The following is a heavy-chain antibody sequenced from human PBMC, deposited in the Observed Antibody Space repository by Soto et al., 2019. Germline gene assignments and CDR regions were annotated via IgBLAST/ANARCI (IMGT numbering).Heavy chain of an antibody. V-gene: IGHV4-59*08. CDR3: ARFRSSGSYYNPPLV. CDR1: GGSISSYY. J-gene: IGHJ4*02. Sequence: SETLSLTCTVSGGSISSYYWSWIRQPPGKGLEWIGYIYYSGSTNYNPSLKSRVTISVDTSKNQFSLKLSSVTAADTAVYYCARFRSSGSYYNPPLVWGQGTLVTVSS. CDR2: IYYSGST. D-gene: IGHD3-10*01.